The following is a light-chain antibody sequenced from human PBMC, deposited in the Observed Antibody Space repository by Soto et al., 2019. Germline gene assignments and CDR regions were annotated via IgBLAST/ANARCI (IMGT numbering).Light chain of an antibody. J-gene: IGKJ5*01. CDR3: QQRHMWPIT. CDR2: EAS. V-gene: IGKV3-11*01. CDR1: QSVSSY. Sequence: IVLTQSPATLSLSPGERATLSCRASQSVSSYLAWYQQKPGQAPRLLMYEASNRATGIPPRFSGSGSGTDFTLTISSLEPEDSAVYYCQQRHMWPITFGQGTRLEIK.